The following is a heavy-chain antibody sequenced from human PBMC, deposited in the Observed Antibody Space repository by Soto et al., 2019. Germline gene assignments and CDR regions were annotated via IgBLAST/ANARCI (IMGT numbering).Heavy chain of an antibody. CDR1: GYTFTSYG. Sequence: ASVKVSCKASGYTFTSYGISWVRQAPGQGLEWMGWISAYNGNTNYAQKLQGRVTMTTDTSTSTAYMELRSLRSDDTAVYYCAIASVDDGDYYRFDYWGQGTLVTVSS. J-gene: IGHJ4*02. CDR2: ISAYNGNT. CDR3: AIASVDDGDYYRFDY. D-gene: IGHD4-17*01. V-gene: IGHV1-18*01.